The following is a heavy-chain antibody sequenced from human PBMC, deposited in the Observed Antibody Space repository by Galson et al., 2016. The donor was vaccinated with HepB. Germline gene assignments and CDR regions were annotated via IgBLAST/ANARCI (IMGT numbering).Heavy chain of an antibody. CDR2: IKGGGVSP. CDR3: VKDFYGSGSYYSVGHDH. D-gene: IGHD3-10*01. CDR1: GFTFSNYA. Sequence: SLRLSCAASGFTFSNYAMNWVRQAPGKGPEWVSSIKGGGVSPKYADSVTGRFTISRDNTNNTLHLQMNSLRAEDTAVYYCVKDFYGSGSYYSVGHDHWGQGTLVTVSS. V-gene: IGHV3-23*01. J-gene: IGHJ4*02.